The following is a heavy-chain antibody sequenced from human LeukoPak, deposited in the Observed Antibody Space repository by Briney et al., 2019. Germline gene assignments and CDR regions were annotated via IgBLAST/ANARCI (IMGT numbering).Heavy chain of an antibody. D-gene: IGHD3-3*01. CDR1: GGSISNYY. CDR2: IYYSGST. J-gene: IGHJ4*02. V-gene: IGHV4-59*01. CDR3: ASTPFHPYYDFWSGYRIDY. Sequence: SETLSLTCTVSGGSISNYYWSWIRQPPGKGLEWIGYIYYSGSTNYNPSLKSRVTISVDTSKNQFSLKLSSVTAADTAVYYCASTPFHPYYDFWSGYRIDYWGQGTLVTVSS.